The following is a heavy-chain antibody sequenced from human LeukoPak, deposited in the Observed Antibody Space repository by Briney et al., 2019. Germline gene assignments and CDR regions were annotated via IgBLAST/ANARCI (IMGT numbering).Heavy chain of an antibody. CDR1: GGSLNSVRFY. J-gene: IGHJ4*02. D-gene: IGHD3/OR15-3a*01. Sequence: PSETLSLTCSVSGGSLNSVRFYWGWIRQPPGKGLEWIATIFYYGSSYYNPSLKSRVTISVDTSKSQFSLELSSVTAADTAIYYCARHSVTEMVFGLDNWGQGTLVTVSS. V-gene: IGHV4-39*01. CDR2: IFYYGSS. CDR3: ARHSVTEMVFGLDN.